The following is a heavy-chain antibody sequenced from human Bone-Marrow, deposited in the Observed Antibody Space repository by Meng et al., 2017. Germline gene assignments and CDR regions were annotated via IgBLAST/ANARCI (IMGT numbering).Heavy chain of an antibody. V-gene: IGHV1-69*01. D-gene: IGHD6-13*01. CDR1: GYTFPDYW. Sequence: QVQLVPSGAEVKKPGASVKVSCKASGYTFPDYWLHWVRRAPGQGLEWMGGIIPIFGTANYAQKFQGRVTITADESTSTAYMELSSLRSEDTAVYYCAREGIAAASLQDWGQGTLVTVSS. CDR3: AREGIAAASLQD. J-gene: IGHJ1*01. CDR2: IIPIFGTA.